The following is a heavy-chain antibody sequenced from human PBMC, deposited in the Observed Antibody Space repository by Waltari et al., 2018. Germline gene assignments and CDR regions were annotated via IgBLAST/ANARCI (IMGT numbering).Heavy chain of an antibody. CDR3: ARGGVVPAAIVWAWGAFDI. D-gene: IGHD2-2*01. CDR1: GGTFSSYA. V-gene: IGHV1-69*05. J-gene: IGHJ3*02. Sequence: QVQLVQSGAEVKKPGSSVKVSCKASGGTFSSYAISWVRQAPGQGLEWMGGIIPIFGTANYAQKFQGRVTITTDESTSTAYMELSSLRSEDTAVYYCARGGVVPAAIVWAWGAFDIWGQGTMVTVSS. CDR2: IIPIFGTA.